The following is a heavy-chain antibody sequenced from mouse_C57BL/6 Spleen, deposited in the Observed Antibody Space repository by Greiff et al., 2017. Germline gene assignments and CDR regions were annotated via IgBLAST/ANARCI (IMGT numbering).Heavy chain of an antibody. Sequence: QVQLQQPGAELVRPGTSVKLSCTASGYTFTSYWMHWVKQRPGQGLEWIGGIDPSDSYTNYNQKFQGKATLTVDTSSSTAYMQLSSLTTEDSAVYYCARGEDWDSMDYWGQGTSVTVSS. CDR3: ARGEDWDSMDY. CDR1: GYTFTSYW. J-gene: IGHJ4*01. CDR2: IDPSDSYT. V-gene: IGHV1-59*01. D-gene: IGHD4-1*01.